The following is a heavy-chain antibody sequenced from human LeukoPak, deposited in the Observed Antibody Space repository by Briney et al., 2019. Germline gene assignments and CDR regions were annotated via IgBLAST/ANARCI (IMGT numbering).Heavy chain of an antibody. CDR3: AKWGDYDILTGYYVSDF. J-gene: IGHJ4*02. CDR1: GFIFRNYA. V-gene: IGHV3-23*01. CDR2: ITGSGVTT. Sequence: GGSLRLSCAASGFIFRNYAMSWVRQAPGKGLEWVSAITGSGVTTYYADSVEGRFTISGDNSKNTLYVEMNTLRAEDTAVYYCAKWGDYDILTGYYVSDFWGQGTLVTVSS. D-gene: IGHD3-9*01.